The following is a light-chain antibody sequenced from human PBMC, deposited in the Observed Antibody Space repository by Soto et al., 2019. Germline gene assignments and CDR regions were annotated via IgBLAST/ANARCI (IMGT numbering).Light chain of an antibody. Sequence: DIVMTQSPLSLPVTPGEPASISCRSSQSLLHSNGYNYLDWYLQKPGQSPQLLIYLGSNRASGVPDRFSGSGSGTDFTLRISRVEAEDVGLYYCMQARQPPITSGQGTRLEIK. V-gene: IGKV2-28*01. J-gene: IGKJ5*01. CDR3: MQARQPPIT. CDR1: QSLLHSNGYNY. CDR2: LGS.